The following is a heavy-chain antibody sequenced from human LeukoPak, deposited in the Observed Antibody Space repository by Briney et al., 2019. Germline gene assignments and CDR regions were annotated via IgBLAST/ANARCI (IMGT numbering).Heavy chain of an antibody. CDR1: VGSISSSIYH. V-gene: IGHV4-39*07. CDR3: ARRPGIAVAGPGYWSDP. D-gene: IGHD6-19*01. Sequence: PSETLSLTCTVSVGSISSSIYHWGWIRQPPGKGLEWIGEINHSGSTNYNPSLKSRVTISVDTSKNQFSLKLSSVTAADTAVYYCARRPGIAVAGPGYWSDPWGQGTLVTVSS. J-gene: IGHJ5*02. CDR2: INHSGST.